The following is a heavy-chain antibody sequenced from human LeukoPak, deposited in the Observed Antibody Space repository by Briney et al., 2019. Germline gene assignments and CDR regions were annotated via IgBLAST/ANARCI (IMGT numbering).Heavy chain of an antibody. V-gene: IGHV4-39*02. CDR1: GGSISSSSYY. J-gene: IGHJ4*02. D-gene: IGHD3-22*01. CDR3: ARDAMIVVDYFDY. CDR2: IYYSGST. Sequence: SETLSLTCTVSGGSISSSSYYWGWIRQPPGKGLEWIGSIYYSGSTYYNPSLKSQVTISVDTSKNQFSLKLSSVTAADTAVYYCARDAMIVVDYFDYWGQGTLVTVSS.